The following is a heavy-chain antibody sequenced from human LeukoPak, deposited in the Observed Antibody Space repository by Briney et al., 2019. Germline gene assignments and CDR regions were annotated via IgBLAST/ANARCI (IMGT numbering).Heavy chain of an antibody. CDR2: ITNSGNTI. V-gene: IGHV3-48*03. D-gene: IGHD3-3*01. CDR1: GFTFSSYE. Sequence: PEGSLRLSCAASGFTFSSYEMNWVRQAPGKGLEWISYITNSGNTIYYADSVKGRFTISRDDAKNSLYLQMNSLRAEDTAVYYCARPRITVFGVVPWAFDVWGQGTMVTVSS. CDR3: ARPRITVFGVVPWAFDV. J-gene: IGHJ3*01.